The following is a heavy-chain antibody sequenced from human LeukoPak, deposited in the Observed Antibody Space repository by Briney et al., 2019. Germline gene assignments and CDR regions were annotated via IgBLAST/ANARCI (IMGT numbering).Heavy chain of an antibody. CDR1: GYSFTGYY. D-gene: IGHD2-15*01. Sequence: ASVKVSCKASGYSFTGYYIHRVRQAPGQGLEWVGWVSPDSGGSNFAQKFQGRVTMTRNTSISTAFMELSRLRSDDTAVYYCARTPRGYCSGGSCQDYWGQGTLVTVSS. J-gene: IGHJ4*02. CDR2: VSPDSGGS. CDR3: ARTPRGYCSGGSCQDY. V-gene: IGHV1-2*02.